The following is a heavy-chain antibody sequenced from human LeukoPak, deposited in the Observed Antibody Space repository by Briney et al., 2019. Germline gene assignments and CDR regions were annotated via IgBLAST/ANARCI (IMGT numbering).Heavy chain of an antibody. CDR1: GFTFSSYS. V-gene: IGHV3-21*01. CDR3: ARDVLMVVTAPYYFDY. J-gene: IGHJ4*02. Sequence: GGSLRLSCAASGFTFSSYSMNWVRQAPGKGLEWVSSISSGSSYIYYADSVKGRFTISRDNAKNSLYLQMNSLRAEDTAVYYCARDVLMVVTAPYYFDYWGQGTLVTVSS. D-gene: IGHD2-21*02. CDR2: ISSGSSYI.